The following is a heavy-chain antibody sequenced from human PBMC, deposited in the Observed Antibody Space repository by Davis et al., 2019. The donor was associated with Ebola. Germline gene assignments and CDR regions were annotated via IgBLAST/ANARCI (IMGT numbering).Heavy chain of an antibody. V-gene: IGHV1-18*01. D-gene: IGHD3-22*01. CDR1: GYTFIIYG. CDR3: ATFYFDSSGYSRPWFDP. J-gene: IGHJ5*02. CDR2: ISAENGKT. Sequence: ASVKVSCKASGYTFIIYGVTWVRQAPGQGLEWLGWISAENGKTEYAQKLQGRLTMTTDTSTSTGYMELRNLRSDDTAVYYCATFYFDSSGYSRPWFDPWGQGTLVTVSS.